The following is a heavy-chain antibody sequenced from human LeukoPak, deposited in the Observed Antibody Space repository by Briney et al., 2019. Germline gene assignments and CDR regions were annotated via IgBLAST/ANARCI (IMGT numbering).Heavy chain of an antibody. CDR1: GYSFTSYW. CDR3: ARNETGPYFDY. D-gene: IGHD1-1*01. V-gene: IGHV5-51*01. Sequence: GESLKISCKGSGYSFTSYWIGWVRQMPGEGLECMGIIYPVDSDTRYSPSFQSQVTISADKSISTAYLQWSSLKASDTAIYYCARNETGPYFDYWGQGTLVTVSS. J-gene: IGHJ4*02. CDR2: IYPVDSDT.